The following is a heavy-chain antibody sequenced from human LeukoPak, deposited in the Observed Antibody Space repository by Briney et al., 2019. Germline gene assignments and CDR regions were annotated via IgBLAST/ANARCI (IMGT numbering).Heavy chain of an antibody. CDR1: GYTFTGYY. V-gene: IGHV1-18*04. J-gene: IGHJ4*02. D-gene: IGHD2-15*01. Sequence: ASVKVSCKASGYTFTGYYMHWVRQAPGQGLEWMGWTSAYNGNTNYAQKLQGRVTMTTDTSTSTAYMELRSLRSDDTAVYYCASKGGYCSGGSCYSYFDYWGQGTLVTVSS. CDR3: ASKGGYCSGGSCYSYFDY. CDR2: TSAYNGNT.